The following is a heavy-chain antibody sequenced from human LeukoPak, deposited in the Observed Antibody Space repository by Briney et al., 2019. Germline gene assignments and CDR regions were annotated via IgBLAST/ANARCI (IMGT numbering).Heavy chain of an antibody. CDR2: IYYSGSI. CDR3: ATLSRYSSSWSGYY. CDR1: GGSISSYY. Sequence: SETLSLTCTVSGGSISSYYWSWIRQPPGNGLEWIGYIYYSGSINYNPSLKSRVTVSVDTSKNQFSLKLSSVTAADTAVYYCATLSRYSSSWSGYYWGQGTLVTVSS. D-gene: IGHD6-13*01. V-gene: IGHV4-59*08. J-gene: IGHJ4*02.